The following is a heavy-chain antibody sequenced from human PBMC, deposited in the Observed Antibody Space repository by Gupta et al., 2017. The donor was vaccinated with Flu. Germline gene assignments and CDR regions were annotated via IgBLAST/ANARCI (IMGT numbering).Heavy chain of an antibody. Sequence: PGKGREWVALIWNDGSNKYHVDSVKGRFTISRDNSKSTLYLQMNSLRAEDTAVYYCARNGYCTSTSCSFYMDVWGKGTTVTVSS. J-gene: IGHJ6*03. CDR3: ARNGYCTSTSCSFYMDV. CDR2: IWNDGSNK. V-gene: IGHV3-33*01. D-gene: IGHD2-2*01.